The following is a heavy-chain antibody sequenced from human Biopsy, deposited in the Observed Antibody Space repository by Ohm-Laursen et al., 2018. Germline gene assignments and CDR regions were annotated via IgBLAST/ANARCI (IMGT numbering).Heavy chain of an antibody. J-gene: IGHJ6*02. CDR3: ASGDIGGIGLDV. D-gene: IGHD3-10*01. V-gene: IGHV1-69*04. Sequence: GASVKVSCKASGDTFTTSAISWVRQVPGQGLDWMGRIIPILGTVDYGQNLQGRVTIRADTSTTFLELTSLRYDDTAVYYCASGDIGGIGLDVWGLGTTVTVSS. CDR1: GDTFTTSA. CDR2: IIPILGTV.